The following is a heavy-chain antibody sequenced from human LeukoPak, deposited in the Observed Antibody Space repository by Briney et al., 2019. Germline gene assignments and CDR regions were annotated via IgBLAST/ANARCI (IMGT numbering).Heavy chain of an antibody. CDR1: GFIFNNYW. D-gene: IGHD6-19*01. V-gene: IGHV3-74*01. J-gene: IGHJ4*02. CDR2: INGDGSST. Sequence: GGSLRLSCAPSGFIFNNYWMHWVRQTPGEGPLWLSRINGDGSSTSYAHSVQGRFIISRDNAKNTLYLQMNSLRAEDTAVYYCTRQWHTPSDYWGQGTLVTVSS. CDR3: TRQWHTPSDY.